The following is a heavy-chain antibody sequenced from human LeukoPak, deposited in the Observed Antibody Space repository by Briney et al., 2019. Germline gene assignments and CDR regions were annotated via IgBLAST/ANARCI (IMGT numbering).Heavy chain of an antibody. D-gene: IGHD5-12*01. V-gene: IGHV3-30*02. J-gene: IGHJ4*02. CDR3: AKGDIVATILDY. Sequence: PGGSLRLSCAASGFTFSNYGMHWVRQAPGKGLEWVAFIRYDGSNKYYADSVKGRFTISRDNSKNTLYLQMNSLRAEDTAVYYCAKGDIVATILDYWGQGTLVTVSS. CDR2: IRYDGSNK. CDR1: GFTFSNYG.